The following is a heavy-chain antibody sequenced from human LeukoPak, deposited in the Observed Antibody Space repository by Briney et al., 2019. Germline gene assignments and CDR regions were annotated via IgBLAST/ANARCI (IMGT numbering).Heavy chain of an antibody. J-gene: IGHJ4*02. CDR2: MNPNSGNT. CDR1: GNTFTSYD. V-gene: IGHV1-8*02. D-gene: IGHD5-18*01. CDR3: ARAGQDSSTYYFDY. Sequence: GASGKVSCRASGNTFTSYDINWVRQAPGQGLKWMGWMNPNSGNTGYAQKFQGRVTMTRNTSISTAYMELSSLRSEDTAVYYCARAGQDSSTYYFDYWGQGTLVTVSS.